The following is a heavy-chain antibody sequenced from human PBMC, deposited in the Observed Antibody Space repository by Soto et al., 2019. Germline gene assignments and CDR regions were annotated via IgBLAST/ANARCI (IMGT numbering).Heavy chain of an antibody. CDR2: ISSSSSYI. CDR3: ARDRVRRDYYYYYGMDV. J-gene: IGHJ6*02. Sequence: AGGSLRLSCAAFGFTFSSYSMNWVRQAPGKGLEWVSSISSSSSYIYYADSVKGRFTISRDNAKNSLYLQMNSLRAEDTAVYYCARDRVRRDYYYYYGMDVWGQGTTVTVSS. V-gene: IGHV3-21*01. CDR1: GFTFSSYS.